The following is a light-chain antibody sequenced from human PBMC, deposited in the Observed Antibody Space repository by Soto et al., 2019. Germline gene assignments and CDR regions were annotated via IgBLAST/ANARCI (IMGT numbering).Light chain of an antibody. V-gene: IGKV3-20*01. CDR3: QHYDSARWT. CDR1: QSISSTY. Sequence: EIVLTQSPGTLSLSPGERATLSCRASQSISSTYLTWYHQRPGQAPRLLIYDASRRATGIPDRFSGSGSGTDFSLIISRLEPEDFAVYYCQHYDSARWTVGLGTTVEIK. J-gene: IGKJ1*01. CDR2: DAS.